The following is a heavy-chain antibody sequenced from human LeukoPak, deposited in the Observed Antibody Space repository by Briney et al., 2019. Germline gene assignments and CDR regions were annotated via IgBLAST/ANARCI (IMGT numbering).Heavy chain of an antibody. D-gene: IGHD2-21*02. CDR2: IYSGGNT. Sequence: GGSLRLSCAASGLSVSKPYMFWVRQAPGKGVEWVLIIYSGGNTYYADSVKGRFTISIDNSKNTLYLQMNRLRPEDTAVYYCARGTVTAPDYGGQGTLVTVS. J-gene: IGHJ4*02. CDR3: ARGTVTAPDY. V-gene: IGHV3-53*01. CDR1: GLSVSKPY.